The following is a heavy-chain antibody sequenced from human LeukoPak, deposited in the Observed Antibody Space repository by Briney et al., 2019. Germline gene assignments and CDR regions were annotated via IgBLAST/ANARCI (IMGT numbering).Heavy chain of an antibody. CDR1: GGSISSYY. Sequence: TSETLSLTCTVSGGSISSYYWSWIRQPPGKGLEWIGYIYYSGSTNYNPSLKSRVTISVDTSKNQFSLKLSSVTAADTAVYCCAGSIVGATGGDAFDIWGQGTMVTVSS. V-gene: IGHV4-59*01. D-gene: IGHD1-26*01. CDR2: IYYSGST. J-gene: IGHJ3*02. CDR3: AGSIVGATGGDAFDI.